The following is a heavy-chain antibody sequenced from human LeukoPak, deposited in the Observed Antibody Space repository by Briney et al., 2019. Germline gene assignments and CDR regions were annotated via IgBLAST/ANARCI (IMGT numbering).Heavy chain of an antibody. CDR1: GGSISSYY. CDR3: ARDSAASIAAAGTWWFDP. CDR2: IYYSGST. J-gene: IGHJ5*02. Sequence: PSETLSLTCTVSGGSISSYYWSWIRQPPGKGLEWIGYIYYSGSTNYNPSLKSRVTISVDTSKNQFSLKLSSVTAADTAVYYCARDSAASIAAAGTWWFDPWGQGTLVTVSS. D-gene: IGHD6-13*01. V-gene: IGHV4-59*01.